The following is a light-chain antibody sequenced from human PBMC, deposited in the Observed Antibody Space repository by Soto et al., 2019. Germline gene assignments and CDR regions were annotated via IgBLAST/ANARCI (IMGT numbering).Light chain of an antibody. J-gene: IGKJ1*01. CDR2: GAS. CDR1: QSVSTN. V-gene: IGKV3-15*01. Sequence: EIVMTQSPATLSVSPGERATLSCRASQSVSTNLAWYQQKPGQAPRLLIFGASTRATGIPARFSGSGSGTEFTLTISRLQSEDFAVYYCQKYDNWPPTTFGQGTKGDIK. CDR3: QKYDNWPPTT.